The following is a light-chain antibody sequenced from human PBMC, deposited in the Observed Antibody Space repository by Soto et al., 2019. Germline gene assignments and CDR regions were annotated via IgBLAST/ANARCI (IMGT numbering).Light chain of an antibody. Sequence: DIQMTQSPSTLSASVGDRVTITCRASQSISSHLAWYQQKPGKAPEVLIYDASTLESGVSSRFSGSGSGTKFTLSIRTLQPDDFATYFCQQYSSNFYTFGQRTKVEIK. V-gene: IGKV1-5*01. CDR3: QQYSSNFYT. J-gene: IGKJ2*01. CDR2: DAS. CDR1: QSISSH.